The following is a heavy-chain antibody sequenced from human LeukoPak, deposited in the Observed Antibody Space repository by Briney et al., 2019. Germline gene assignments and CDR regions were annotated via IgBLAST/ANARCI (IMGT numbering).Heavy chain of an antibody. CDR2: IYKSGNT. Sequence: PSETLSLTCSVSGGSISNYYWSWIRQPPGKGLEWIGYIYKSGNTNYNPSLKSRVTISVDTSKNEFPLNLSSVIAADTAVYYCARGSRTSVDYWGQGTLVTASS. J-gene: IGHJ4*02. CDR1: GGSISNYY. D-gene: IGHD2-2*01. V-gene: IGHV4-59*01. CDR3: ARGSRTSVDY.